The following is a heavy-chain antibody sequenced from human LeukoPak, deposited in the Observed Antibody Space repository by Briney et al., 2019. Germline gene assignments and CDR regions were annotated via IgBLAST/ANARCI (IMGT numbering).Heavy chain of an antibody. Sequence: GGSLRLSCAASGFTFSSYGMHWVRQAPGKGLEWVAVIWYGGSNKYYADSVKGRFTISRDNSKNTLYLQMNSLRAEDTAVYYCAKEYDTAMAVFDYWGQGTLVTVSS. CDR2: IWYGGSNK. CDR1: GFTFSSYG. J-gene: IGHJ4*02. V-gene: IGHV3-30*02. D-gene: IGHD5-18*01. CDR3: AKEYDTAMAVFDY.